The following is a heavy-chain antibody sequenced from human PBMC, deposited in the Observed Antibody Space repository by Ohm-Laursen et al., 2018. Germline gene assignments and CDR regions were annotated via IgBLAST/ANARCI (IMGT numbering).Heavy chain of an antibody. Sequence: SLRLSCSASGFTFSSYGMHWVRQAPGKGLEWVAVIWYDGSNKYYADSVKGRFTISRDNSKNTLYLQMNSLRAEDTAVYYCARDGGITGTTLDPWGQGTLVTVSS. D-gene: IGHD1-7*01. V-gene: IGHV3-33*01. J-gene: IGHJ5*02. CDR2: IWYDGSNK. CDR3: ARDGGITGTTLDP. CDR1: GFTFSSYG.